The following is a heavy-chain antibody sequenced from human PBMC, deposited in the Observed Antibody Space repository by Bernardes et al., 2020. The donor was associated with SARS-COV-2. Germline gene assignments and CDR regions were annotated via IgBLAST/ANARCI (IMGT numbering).Heavy chain of an antibody. J-gene: IGHJ3*02. D-gene: IGHD3-22*01. Sequence: GGSLRLSCAASGFTFTNHTMNWVRQAPGKGLEWVSSISSSSSYIFYADEVKGRFTISRDNAKNSAYLQMNSLRAEDTAVYHCARDLLTDYDSSGYYLPDGFEIWGQGTMVTVSS. V-gene: IGHV3-21*06. CDR2: ISSSSSYI. CDR1: GFTFTNHT. CDR3: ARDLLTDYDSSGYYLPDGFEI.